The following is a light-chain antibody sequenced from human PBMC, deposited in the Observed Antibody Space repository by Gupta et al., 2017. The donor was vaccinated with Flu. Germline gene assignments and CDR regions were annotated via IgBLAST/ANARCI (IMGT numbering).Light chain of an antibody. V-gene: IGKV2-30*01. CDR2: RVS. CDR1: QSLVDSAGNTY. CDR3: MQSTHWPRT. Sequence: SCRSSQSLVDSAGNTYLNWFHQRPGQSPRRLIYRVSTRDSGVPDRFSGSGSGTDFTLKINRVEADDVGVYYCMQSTHWPRTFGQGTKLEIK. J-gene: IGKJ2*01.